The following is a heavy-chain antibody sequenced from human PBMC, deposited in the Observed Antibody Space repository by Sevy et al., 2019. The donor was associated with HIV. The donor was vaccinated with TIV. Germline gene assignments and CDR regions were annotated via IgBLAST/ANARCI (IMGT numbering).Heavy chain of an antibody. Sequence: GGSLRLSCAASGFTFSNAWMSWVRQAPGKGLEWVGRIKSKTDGGTTDYAAPVKGRFTITRDDSKKTLYLQMNSLKNEDTAVYYCTTDGTHYDFWSGYRHDYYYYYGMDVWGQGTTVTVSS. CDR1: GFTFSNAW. CDR3: TTDGTHYDFWSGYRHDYYYYYGMDV. CDR2: IKSKTDGGTT. V-gene: IGHV3-15*01. D-gene: IGHD3-3*01. J-gene: IGHJ6*02.